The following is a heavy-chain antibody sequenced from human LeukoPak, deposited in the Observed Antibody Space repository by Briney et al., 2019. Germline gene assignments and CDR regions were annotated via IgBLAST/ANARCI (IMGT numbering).Heavy chain of an antibody. CDR1: GFTFSSYG. J-gene: IGHJ3*02. V-gene: IGHV3-30*02. Sequence: GGSLRLACAASGFTFSSYGMLWVRQAPGKGLEWVAFIRYDGSNKYYADSVKGRFTISRDNSKNTLYLQMNSLRAEDTAVYYCAKVYRVVVVADNAFDIWGQGTMVTVSS. D-gene: IGHD2-15*01. CDR2: IRYDGSNK. CDR3: AKVYRVVVVADNAFDI.